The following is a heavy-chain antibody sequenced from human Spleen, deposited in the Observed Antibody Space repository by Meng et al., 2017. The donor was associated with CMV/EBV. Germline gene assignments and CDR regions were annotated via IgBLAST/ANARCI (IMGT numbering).Heavy chain of an antibody. J-gene: IGHJ4*02. D-gene: IGHD3-3*01. V-gene: IGHV3-20*03. CDR1: FDEYG. CDR3: TGDLNWIPIFRMVIIGSFDC. CDR2: ITWNGGGR. Sequence: FDEYGVGGVRRAWEEGLEWVFSITWNGGGREYGDSVRGRFTISRDNNSNSLCLPMNSLGAEDTAVSYCTGDLNWIPIFRMVIIGSFDCWGQGTLVTVSS.